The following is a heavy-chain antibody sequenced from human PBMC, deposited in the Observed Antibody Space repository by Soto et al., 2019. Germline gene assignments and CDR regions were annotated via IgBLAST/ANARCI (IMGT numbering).Heavy chain of an antibody. V-gene: IGHV4-59*11. CDR3: ARHSSLDNGGNSGLDY. J-gene: IGHJ4*02. Sequence: QVKLHESGPGLVKPSETLSLRCNVSGGSISGHSWAWIRQVPGKGLQWIGQIYFTGNSDYNPSLMSRVTMSVDMSTSHFSLSLRTMTAAASAIYYCARHSSLDNGGNSGLDYRGQGTLVTGSS. D-gene: IGHD2-21*01. CDR2: IYFTGNS. CDR1: GGSISGHS.